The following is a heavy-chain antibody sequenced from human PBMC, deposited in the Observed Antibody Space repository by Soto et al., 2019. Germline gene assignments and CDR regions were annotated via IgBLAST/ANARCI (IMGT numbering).Heavy chain of an antibody. CDR3: ARDPSSGGYCPGPCFDN. CDR2: IYYSGST. D-gene: IGHD2-21*01. Sequence: PSETLSLTCTVSGGSISSGGYYWSWIRQHPGKGLEWIGYIYYSGSTYYNPSLKSRVTMSVDTSKNQFSLKLGSVTAADTAVYYCARDPSSGGYCPGPCFDNWGQGTLVTVSS. CDR1: GGSISSGGYY. V-gene: IGHV4-31*02. J-gene: IGHJ4*02.